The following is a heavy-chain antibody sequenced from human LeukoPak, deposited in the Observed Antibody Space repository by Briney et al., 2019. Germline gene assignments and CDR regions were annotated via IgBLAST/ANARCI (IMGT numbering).Heavy chain of an antibody. CDR1: GFTFSSYG. J-gene: IGHJ4*02. Sequence: GGSLRLSCAASGFTFSSYGMNWVRQAPGKGLEWVSYMSSSESIIYYADSVKGRFTISRDNAKNSLHLQMNSLRAEDTAVYYCARGRIVAGVRYWGQGTLVTVSS. D-gene: IGHD3-22*01. CDR2: MSSSESII. V-gene: IGHV3-48*04. CDR3: ARGRIVAGVRY.